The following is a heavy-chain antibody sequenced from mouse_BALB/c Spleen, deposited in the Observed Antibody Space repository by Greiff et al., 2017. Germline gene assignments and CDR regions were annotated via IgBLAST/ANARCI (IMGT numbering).Heavy chain of an antibody. J-gene: IGHJ4*01. D-gene: IGHD1-1*01. CDR1: GYTFTSYN. CDR2: IYPGNGDT. V-gene: IGHV1-12*01. Sequence: QVQLQQPGAELVKPGASVKMSCKASGYTFTSYNMHWVKQTPGQGLEWIGAIYPGNGDTSYNQKFKGKATLTADKSSSTAYMQLSSLTSEDSAVYYCARGLLRYYAMDYWGQGTSVTVSS. CDR3: ARGLLRYYAMDY.